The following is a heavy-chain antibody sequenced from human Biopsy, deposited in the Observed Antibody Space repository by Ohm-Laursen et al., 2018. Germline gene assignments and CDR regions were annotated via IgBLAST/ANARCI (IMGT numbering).Heavy chain of an antibody. D-gene: IGHD5-12*01. Sequence: SQTLSLTCTVSGVSINGGRYYWNWIRHHPGKGLEWIGNIFYSANTYYNPSLKSRVTISVGTSKNQFSLKLSSVTAPDTAVYYCARLGSGDYFPTFFDFWGQGALVTVSS. J-gene: IGHJ4*02. CDR1: GVSINGGRYY. V-gene: IGHV4-31*03. CDR3: ARLGSGDYFPTFFDF. CDR2: IFYSANT.